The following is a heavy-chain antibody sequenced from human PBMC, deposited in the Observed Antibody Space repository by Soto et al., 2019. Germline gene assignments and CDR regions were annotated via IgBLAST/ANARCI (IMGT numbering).Heavy chain of an antibody. D-gene: IGHD2-2*01. CDR1: GGTFSSYT. Sequence: QVQLVQSGAEVKKPGSSVKVSCKASGGTFSSYTISWVRQAPGQGLEWMGRIIPILGIANYAQKFQGRVTITAEKSTSTAYMELSSLRSEDTAVYYCAIIVVVPAAGFDYWGQGTLVTVSS. CDR2: IIPILGIA. V-gene: IGHV1-69*02. J-gene: IGHJ4*02. CDR3: AIIVVVPAAGFDY.